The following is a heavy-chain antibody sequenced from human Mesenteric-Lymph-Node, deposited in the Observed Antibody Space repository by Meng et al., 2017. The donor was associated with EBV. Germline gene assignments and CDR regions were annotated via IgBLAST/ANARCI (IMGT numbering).Heavy chain of an antibody. CDR3: ARAGIVGALADAFDI. D-gene: IGHD1-26*01. CDR2: TNPNSGNT. Sequence: QVQPVQSGAEVKKPGASVKVSCKASGYTFISFDIHWVRQATGQGLEWMGWTNPNSGNTGYAQKFQGRVTMTRNTSISIAYMELSSLRSEDTAVYYCARAGIVGALADAFDIWGQGTMVTVSS. CDR1: GYTFISFD. V-gene: IGHV1-8*01. J-gene: IGHJ3*02.